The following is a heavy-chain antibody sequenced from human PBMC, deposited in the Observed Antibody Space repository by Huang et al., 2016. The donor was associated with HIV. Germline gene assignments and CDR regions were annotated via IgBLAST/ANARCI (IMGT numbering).Heavy chain of an antibody. CDR1: RFTFSTYA. CDR3: AKVPTVVTFH. J-gene: IGHJ4*02. D-gene: IGHD2-21*02. Sequence: DVQLLESGGDFVQPGGSLGLSCAASRFTFSTYAGSWVRQAPGEGLEWDSAISGSGDKTYYADSVKGRFTISRDNSKNTLFLQMNSLRAEDTAVYYCAKVPTVVTFHWGQGTLVTVSS. V-gene: IGHV3-23*01. CDR2: ISGSGDKT.